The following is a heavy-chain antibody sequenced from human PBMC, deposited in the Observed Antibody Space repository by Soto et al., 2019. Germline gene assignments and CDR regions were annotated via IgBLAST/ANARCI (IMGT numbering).Heavy chain of an antibody. CDR2: ISSSSSTI. V-gene: IGHV3-48*02. Sequence: PGGSLRLSCAASGFTFSSYSMNWVRQAPGKGLEWVSYISSSSSTIYYADSVKGRFTISRDNAKNSLYLQMNSLRDEDTAVYYCARSCHDSSGHFIEDDWGQGTLVTVSS. J-gene: IGHJ4*02. CDR1: GFTFSSYS. CDR3: ARSCHDSSGHFIEDD. D-gene: IGHD3-22*01.